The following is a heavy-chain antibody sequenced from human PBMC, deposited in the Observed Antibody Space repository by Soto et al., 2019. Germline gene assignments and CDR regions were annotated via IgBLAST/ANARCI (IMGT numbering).Heavy chain of an antibody. V-gene: IGHV4-31*11. J-gene: IGHJ4*02. D-gene: IGHD6-19*01. CDR3: SNDSLSSGYYSGIDH. CDR2: IYSSGTS. Sequence: TLTLSCVGSGVSISSGGIYWSCIRPDTGMGLEWFGYIYSSGTSYDNPSIDRRITLSENSPKTQFPLKMSLVADADPAVYYCSNDSLSSGYYSGIDHWGQGTLVTVSS. CDR1: GVSISSGGIY.